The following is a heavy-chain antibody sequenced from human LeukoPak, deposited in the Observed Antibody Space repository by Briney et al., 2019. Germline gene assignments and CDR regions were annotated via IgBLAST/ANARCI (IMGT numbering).Heavy chain of an antibody. CDR2: ISWNSGNI. J-gene: IGHJ3*02. CDR3: AKVRGGELLAAFDI. D-gene: IGHD1-26*01. V-gene: IGHV3-9*01. CDR1: GFTFDDYA. Sequence: GGSLRLSCAASGFTFDDYAMHWVRQAPGKGLEWVSGISWNSGNIGYADSVKGRFTISGDNAKNSLYLQMNSLRAEDTALFYCAKVRGGELLAAFDIWGQGTMVTVSS.